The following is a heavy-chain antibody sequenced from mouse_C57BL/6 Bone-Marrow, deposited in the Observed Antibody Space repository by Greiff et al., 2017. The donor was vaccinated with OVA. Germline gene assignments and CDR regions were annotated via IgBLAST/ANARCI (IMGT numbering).Heavy chain of an antibody. CDR3: ARYYYGSSPYYYAMDY. J-gene: IGHJ4*01. Sequence: VQLQQSGPGLVQPSQSLSITCTVSGFSLTSYGVHWVRQSPGKGLEWLGVIWSGGSTDYNAAFISRLSISKDNSKSQVFFKMNSLQADYTAIYYCARYYYGSSPYYYAMDYWGQGTSVTVSS. V-gene: IGHV2-2*01. CDR1: GFSLTSYG. D-gene: IGHD1-1*01. CDR2: IWSGGST.